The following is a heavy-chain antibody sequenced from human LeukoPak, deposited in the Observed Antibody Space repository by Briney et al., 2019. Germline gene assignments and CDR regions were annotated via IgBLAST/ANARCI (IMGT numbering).Heavy chain of an antibody. J-gene: IGHJ6*02. V-gene: IGHV4-30-4*01. CDR2: IYYSGST. D-gene: IGHD6-19*01. CDR3: ARGSGWYVDGMDV. Sequence: SETLSLTCTVSGGSISSGDYYWSWIRQPPGKGLEWIGYIYYSGSTYYNPSLKSRVTISVDTSENQFSLKLSSVTAADTAVYYCARGSGWYVDGMDVWGQGTTVTVSS. CDR1: GGSISSGDYY.